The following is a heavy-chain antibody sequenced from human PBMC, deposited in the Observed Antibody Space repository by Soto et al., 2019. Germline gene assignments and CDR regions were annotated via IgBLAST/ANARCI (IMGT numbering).Heavy chain of an antibody. Sequence: QITLKESGPTLVRPTQTLTLTCTFSGFSLSTTGVGVGWIRQPPGTALEWLALIYWADDKRYRPSLKSRLTITKNTSKNDLILTLATSDPVYTATSNCAQRLREYALGRERAIYVAPSGQGILVTVSS. CDR2: IYWADDK. J-gene: IGHJ5*02. D-gene: IGHD2-8*01. V-gene: IGHV2-5*02. CDR3: AQRLREYALGRERAIYVAP. CDR1: GFSLSTTGVG.